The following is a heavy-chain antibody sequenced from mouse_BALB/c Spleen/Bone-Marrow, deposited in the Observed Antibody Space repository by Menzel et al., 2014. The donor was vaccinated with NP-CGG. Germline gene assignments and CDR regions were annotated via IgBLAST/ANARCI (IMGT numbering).Heavy chain of an antibody. CDR1: GYTFSSYW. Sequence: QVQLQQSGAELMKPGASVKISCKATGYTFSSYWIEWVKQRPGHGLEWIGETLPGSDSTNYNENFKGKATFTADTSSNTAYMQHNSLTSEDSAVYFCARDSSDYLAWFAYWGQGALVTVSA. J-gene: IGHJ3*01. CDR2: TLPGSDST. CDR3: ARDSSDYLAWFAY. V-gene: IGHV1-9*01. D-gene: IGHD3-2*01.